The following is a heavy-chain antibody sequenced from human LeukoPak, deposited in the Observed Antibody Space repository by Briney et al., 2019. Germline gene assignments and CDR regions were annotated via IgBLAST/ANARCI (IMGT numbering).Heavy chain of an antibody. Sequence: GGSLRLSCAASGFTFDNYGMTWVRQVPEKGQEWVSGINWNGGSAGYADSVKGRLTVSRDNAKNFLYLQMNSLRAEDTALYYCARIVSGDYFDFWGQGSLVTVSS. V-gene: IGHV3-20*04. CDR3: ARIVSGDYFDF. CDR2: INWNGGSA. J-gene: IGHJ4*02. D-gene: IGHD3-10*01. CDR1: GFTFDNYG.